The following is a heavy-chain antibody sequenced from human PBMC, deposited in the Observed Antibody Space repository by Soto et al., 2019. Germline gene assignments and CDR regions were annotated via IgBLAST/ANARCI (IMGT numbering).Heavy chain of an antibody. CDR1: GFTFSSYS. CDR2: ISSRSNTI. Sequence: GGSLRLSCAASGFTFSSYSMNWVRQAPKKGLERVSYISSRSNTIYYAESVKGRITISRDNAKNSLHLQMNSLRAEDTAVYYCARHPERIAQVGWFDPWGQGTLVTVSS. V-gene: IGHV3-48*01. CDR3: ARHPERIAQVGWFDP. J-gene: IGHJ5*02. D-gene: IGHD6-13*01.